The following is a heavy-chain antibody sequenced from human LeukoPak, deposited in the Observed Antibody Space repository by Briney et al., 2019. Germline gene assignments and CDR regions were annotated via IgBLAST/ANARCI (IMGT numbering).Heavy chain of an antibody. Sequence: GGSLRLSCAASGFTLSSYKMHWVRQGKGKGLEWVSAIGLAGDTYYVDSVKGRFTISRENAKNSLFLQMNSLRAGDTAVYYCARIRDDSGWLVDYWGQGVLVTVSS. CDR1: GFTLSSYK. J-gene: IGHJ4*02. V-gene: IGHV3-13*01. CDR3: ARIRDDSGWLVDY. CDR2: IGLAGDT. D-gene: IGHD6-19*01.